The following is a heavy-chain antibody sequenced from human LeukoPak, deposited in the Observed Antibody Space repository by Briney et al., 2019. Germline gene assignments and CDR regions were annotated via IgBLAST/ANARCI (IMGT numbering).Heavy chain of an antibody. J-gene: IGHJ6*02. Sequence: GRSLRLSCAASGFTFSSYWMHWVRQAPGKGLVWVSRINSDGSSTSYADSVKGRFTISRDNAKNTLYLQMNSLRAEDTAVYYCAREHYDFWSGYGGDLAYYYYGMDVWGQGTTVTVSS. V-gene: IGHV3-74*01. CDR3: AREHYDFWSGYGGDLAYYYYGMDV. CDR1: GFTFSSYW. D-gene: IGHD3-3*01. CDR2: INSDGSST.